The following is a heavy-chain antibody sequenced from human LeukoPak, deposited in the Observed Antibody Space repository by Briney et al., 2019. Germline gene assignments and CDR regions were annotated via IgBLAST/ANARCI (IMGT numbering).Heavy chain of an antibody. CDR2: IYYSGST. V-gene: IGHV4-59*08. D-gene: IGHD3-22*01. CDR3: ARVDDSSGSDY. CDR1: GGSISSYY. Sequence: SETLSLTCTVSGGSISSYYWSWIRQPPGKGLEWIGYIYYSGSTNYNPSLKSRVTISVDTSKNQFSLKLSSVTAADTAVYYCARVDDSSGSDYWGQGTLVTVSS. J-gene: IGHJ4*02.